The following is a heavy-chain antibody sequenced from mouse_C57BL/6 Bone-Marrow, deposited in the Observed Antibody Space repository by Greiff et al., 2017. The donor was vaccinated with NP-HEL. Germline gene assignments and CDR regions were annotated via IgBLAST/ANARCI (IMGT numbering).Heavy chain of an antibody. Sequence: EVMLVESGGGLVQPKGSLKLSCAASGFTFNTYAMHWVRQAPGKGLEWVARIRSKSSNYATYYADSVKDRFTISRDDSQSMLYLQMNNLKTEDTAMYYCVRGTYYGNIYWYFDVWGTGTTVTVSS. CDR2: IRSKSSNYAT. CDR3: VRGTYYGNIYWYFDV. D-gene: IGHD2-10*01. J-gene: IGHJ1*03. CDR1: GFTFNTYA. V-gene: IGHV10-3*01.